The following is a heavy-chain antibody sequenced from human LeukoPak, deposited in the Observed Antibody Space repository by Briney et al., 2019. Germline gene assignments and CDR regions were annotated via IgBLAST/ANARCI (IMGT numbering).Heavy chain of an antibody. CDR3: AKAQRYCSSTSCYVGLMDV. J-gene: IGHJ6*02. CDR1: GFTFSSYA. Sequence: PGGSLRLSCAASGFTFSSYAMSWVRQAPGKGLEWVSAISGSGGSTYYADSVKGRFTISRDNSKNTLYLQMNSLRAEDTAVYYCAKAQRYCSSTSCYVGLMDVWGQGTTVTVSS. D-gene: IGHD2-2*01. V-gene: IGHV3-23*01. CDR2: ISGSGGST.